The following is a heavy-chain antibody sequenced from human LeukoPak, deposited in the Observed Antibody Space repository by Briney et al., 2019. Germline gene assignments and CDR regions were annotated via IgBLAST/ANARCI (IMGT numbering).Heavy chain of an antibody. Sequence: GGSLRLSCAASGFSFTTYWMSWVRQAPGKGLEWVANIKQDGTEKYYVDSVKGRFTISRDNAKNSLYLQMNSLRAEDAAVYFCAKAPVTSCRGAYCYPFDSWGQGTLVTVSS. CDR1: GFSFTTYW. J-gene: IGHJ4*02. CDR2: IKQDGTEK. V-gene: IGHV3-7*03. D-gene: IGHD2-21*01. CDR3: AKAPVTSCRGAYCYPFDS.